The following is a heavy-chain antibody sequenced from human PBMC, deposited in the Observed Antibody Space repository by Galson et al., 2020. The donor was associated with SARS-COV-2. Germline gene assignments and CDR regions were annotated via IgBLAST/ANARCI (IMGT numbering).Heavy chain of an antibody. CDR2: ISYDGSNK. CDR1: GFTFSSYA. V-gene: IGHV3-30*04. Sequence: QAGGSLRLSCAASGFTFSSYAMHWVRQAPGKGLEWVAVISYDGSNKYYADSVKGRFTISRDNSKNTLYLQMNSLRAEDTAVYYCARDDGGYYYESSGSFDYWGQGTLVTVSS. CDR3: ARDDGGYYYESSGSFDY. D-gene: IGHD3-22*01. J-gene: IGHJ4*02.